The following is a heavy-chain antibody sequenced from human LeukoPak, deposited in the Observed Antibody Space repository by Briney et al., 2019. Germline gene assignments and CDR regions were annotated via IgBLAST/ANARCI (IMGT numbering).Heavy chain of an antibody. V-gene: IGHV3-33*06. J-gene: IGHJ6*03. CDR1: GFTFSSYA. Sequence: GGSLRLSCAASGFTFSSYAMSWVRQAPGKGLEWVAVIWYDGSNKYYADSVKGRFIISRDNSKNTLYLQMNSLRAEDTAVYYCAKDRRGDFFYYMDVWGKGTTVTVSS. D-gene: IGHD3-3*01. CDR2: IWYDGSNK. CDR3: AKDRRGDFFYYMDV.